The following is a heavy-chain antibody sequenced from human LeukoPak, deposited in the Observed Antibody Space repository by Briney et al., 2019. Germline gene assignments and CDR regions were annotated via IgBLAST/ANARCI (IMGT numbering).Heavy chain of an antibody. Sequence: ASVKVSCKASGYTFTSYDINWVRQATGQGLEWMGWMNPNSGNTGYAQKFQGRVTITRNTSISTAHMELSSLRSEDTAVYYCARARYETRIWPKSRYDYYHYMDVWGKGTTVTVSS. CDR2: MNPNSGNT. D-gene: IGHD3-3*01. CDR3: ARARYETRIWPKSRYDYYHYMDV. J-gene: IGHJ6*03. V-gene: IGHV1-8*03. CDR1: GYTFTSYD.